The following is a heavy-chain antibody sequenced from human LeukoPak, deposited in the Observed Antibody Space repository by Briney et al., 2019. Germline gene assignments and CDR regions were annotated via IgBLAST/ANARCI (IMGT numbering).Heavy chain of an antibody. J-gene: IGHJ6*03. CDR3: ARVREPAYSSGYYSLNYYYCYMDV. CDR1: GFTFSDYY. CDR2: ISSSGSTI. Sequence: GGSLRLSCAASGFTFSDYYMSWIRLAPGKGLEWVSYISSSGSTIYYADSVKGRFTISRDNAKNSLYLQMNSLRAEDTAVYYCARVREPAYSSGYYSLNYYYCYMDVWGKGTTVTVSS. V-gene: IGHV3-11*01. D-gene: IGHD3-22*01.